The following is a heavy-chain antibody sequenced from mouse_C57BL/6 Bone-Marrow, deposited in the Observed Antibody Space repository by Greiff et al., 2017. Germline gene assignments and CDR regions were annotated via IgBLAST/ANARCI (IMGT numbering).Heavy chain of an antibody. CDR3: ARHWESDY. J-gene: IGHJ2*01. D-gene: IGHD4-1*01. V-gene: IGHV5-6*01. Sequence: EVQLQQSGGDLVKPGGSLKLSCAASGFTFSSYGMSWVRQTPDKRLEWVATISSGGSYTYYPDSVKGRFTISRDNAKNTLYLQMSSLKSEDTAMYYCARHWESDYWGQGTTLTVSS. CDR2: ISSGGSYT. CDR1: GFTFSSYG.